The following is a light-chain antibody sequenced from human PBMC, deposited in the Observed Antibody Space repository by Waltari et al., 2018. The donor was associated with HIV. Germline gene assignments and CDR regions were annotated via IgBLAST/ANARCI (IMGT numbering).Light chain of an antibody. Sequence: QSVLTQPPSASGTPGQRVTISCSASSSNIRTNYVSWYQQPPGKATKVVIYRNKQRPSGVPDRFSGSKSGTSASLAINGLRSEDEANYYCAVWDDTLRGVFGGGTKLTVL. CDR2: RNK. V-gene: IGLV1-47*01. CDR3: AVWDDTLRGV. J-gene: IGLJ2*01. CDR1: SSNIRTNY.